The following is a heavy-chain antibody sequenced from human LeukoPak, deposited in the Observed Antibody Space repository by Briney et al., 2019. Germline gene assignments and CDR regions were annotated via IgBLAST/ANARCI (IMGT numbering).Heavy chain of an antibody. CDR3: AKAPVTSCRGAFCYPFDY. Sequence: GGSLRLSCTASGLSLNNYAMSWVRQVPGEGLEWVSASSSSDDGKWYAESVRGRFTISRDTSKNTVYLQMNSLRVEDAGVYYCAKAPVTSCRGAFCYPFDYWGHGTLVTVSS. CDR1: GLSLNNYA. CDR2: SSSSDDGK. D-gene: IGHD2-21*01. J-gene: IGHJ4*01. V-gene: IGHV3-23*01.